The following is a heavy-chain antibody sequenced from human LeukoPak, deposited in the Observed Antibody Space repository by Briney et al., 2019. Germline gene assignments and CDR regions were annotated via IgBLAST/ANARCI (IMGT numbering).Heavy chain of an antibody. CDR2: IYHSGST. CDR1: GGSISSSNW. J-gene: IGHJ2*01. V-gene: IGHV4-4*02. CDR3: ARVEGTTVPPRGWYFDL. D-gene: IGHD4-17*01. Sequence: SGTLSLTRAVSGGSISSSNWRSWVRHPPGKGLEWIGEIYHSGSTNYNPSLKSRVTISVDKSKNQFSLKLSSVTAADTAVYYCARVEGTTVPPRGWYFDLWGRGTLVTVSS.